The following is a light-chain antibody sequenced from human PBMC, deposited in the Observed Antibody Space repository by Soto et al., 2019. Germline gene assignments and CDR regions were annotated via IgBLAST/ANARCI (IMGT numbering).Light chain of an antibody. J-gene: IGKJ5*01. CDR2: DAS. CDR1: HDISNF. Sequence: DIQMTQSPSSLSASVGDTVTITCQATHDISNFLNWYQQRPGKAPRLLIYDASNLQTGVPSRFSGSGSGTDFTFSISNLQPEDLATYYCQQYDSFPISFGQGTRLEN. V-gene: IGKV1-33*01. CDR3: QQYDSFPIS.